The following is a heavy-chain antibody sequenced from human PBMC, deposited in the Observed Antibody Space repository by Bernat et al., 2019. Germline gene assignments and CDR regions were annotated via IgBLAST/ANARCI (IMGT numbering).Heavy chain of an antibody. CDR1: GFTFSSYA. CDR2: ISGSGGST. CDR3: AKKATNDYIWGSYTYYFDY. V-gene: IGHV3-23*01. Sequence: EVQLLESGGGLVQPGGSLRLSCAASGFTFSSYAMSWVRQAPGKGLEWVSAISGSGGSTYYADSVQGRFTISRDNSKNTLYLQMNSLRAEDTAVYYCAKKATNDYIWGSYTYYFDYWGQGTLVTVSS. D-gene: IGHD3-16*01. J-gene: IGHJ4*02.